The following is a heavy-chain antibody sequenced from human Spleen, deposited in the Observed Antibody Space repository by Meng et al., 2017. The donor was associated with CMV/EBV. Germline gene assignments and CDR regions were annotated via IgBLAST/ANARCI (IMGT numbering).Heavy chain of an antibody. CDR1: GFIFSNYG. CDR2: ISYDGSNK. D-gene: IGHD6-13*01. V-gene: IGHV3-30*19. Sequence: GGSLRLSCAASGFIFSNYGIHWVRQAPGKGLEWVAVISYDGSNKYYADSVKGRFTISRDNSKNTLYLQMNSLRAEDTAVYYCARDPRYSSSWYTYYYYGMDVWGQGTTVTVSS. J-gene: IGHJ6*02. CDR3: ARDPRYSSSWYTYYYYGMDV.